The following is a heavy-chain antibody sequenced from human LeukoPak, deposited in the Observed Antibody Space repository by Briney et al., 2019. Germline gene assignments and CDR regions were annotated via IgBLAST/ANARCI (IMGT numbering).Heavy chain of an antibody. CDR2: VNHSVST. V-gene: IGHV4-34*01. D-gene: IGHD3-22*01. J-gene: IGHJ4*02. Sequence: PSETLSLTCGVDGGSFSDYCLTWIRQPPGKGLEWIGEVNHSVSTDYNPSLKSRVTISVDTSKNQFSLKLSSVTAADTAVYYCARQGTSAYYPVFYWGQGTLVTVSS. CDR1: GGSFSDYC. CDR3: ARQGTSAYYPVFY.